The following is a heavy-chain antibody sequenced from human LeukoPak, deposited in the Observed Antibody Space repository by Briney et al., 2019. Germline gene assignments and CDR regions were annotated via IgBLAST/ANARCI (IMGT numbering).Heavy chain of an antibody. V-gene: IGHV3-7*01. J-gene: IGHJ4*02. CDR2: INQDGSKE. Sequence: PGGSLRLSCAASGFTFSNYWITWVRQAPGKGLEWVAHINQDGSKEYYMDSVKARFTISRDNAKNSLSLQMSSLRAEDTAVYYCVRDGGVSGYDLLDYWGQGTLVTVSS. CDR3: VRDGGVSGYDLLDY. CDR1: GFTFSNYW. D-gene: IGHD5-12*01.